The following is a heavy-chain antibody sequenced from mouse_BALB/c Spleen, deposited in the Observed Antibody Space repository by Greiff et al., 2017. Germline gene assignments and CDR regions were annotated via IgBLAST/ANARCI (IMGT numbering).Heavy chain of an antibody. Sequence: EVQGVESGGGLVQPGGSLKLSCAASGFTFSSYGMSWVRQTPDKRLELVATINSNGGSTYYPDSVKGRFTISRDNAKNTLYLQMSSLKSEDTAMYYCAREAIYYDYDDAMDYWGQGTSVTVSS. CDR1: GFTFSSYG. V-gene: IGHV5-6-3*01. D-gene: IGHD2-4*01. CDR2: INSNGGST. CDR3: AREAIYYDYDDAMDY. J-gene: IGHJ4*01.